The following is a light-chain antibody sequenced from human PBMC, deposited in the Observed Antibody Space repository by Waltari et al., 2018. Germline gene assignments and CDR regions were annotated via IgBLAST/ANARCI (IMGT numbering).Light chain of an antibody. J-gene: IGKJ2*01. CDR3: QQRIDYVWT. Sequence: EIVLTQSPATLSLSPGESATLSCRASQSVGNSKAWYHQQPAQAPRLLLYDTSNRASGIPPRFSGSGSGTDFTLTISTLEPEDFAVYFCQQRIDYVWTFGQGTRLEIK. CDR1: QSVGNS. V-gene: IGKV3-11*01. CDR2: DTS.